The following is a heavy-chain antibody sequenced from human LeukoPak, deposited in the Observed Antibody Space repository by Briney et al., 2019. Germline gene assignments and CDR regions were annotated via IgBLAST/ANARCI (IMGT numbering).Heavy chain of an antibody. CDR2: IFYSGST. D-gene: IGHD2-2*01. V-gene: IGHV4-31*03. J-gene: IGHJ5*02. Sequence: SQTLSLTCTVSGGSISSSNYHWSWVRQRPGKGLEWVGYIFYSGSTYSIPSLRSRVTISVDTSKNQFSLKLSSVTAADTAVYYCTRVGPIIAGRHTSQRWFDPWGQGTLVTVSS. CDR1: GGSISSSNYH. CDR3: TRVGPIIAGRHTSQRWFDP.